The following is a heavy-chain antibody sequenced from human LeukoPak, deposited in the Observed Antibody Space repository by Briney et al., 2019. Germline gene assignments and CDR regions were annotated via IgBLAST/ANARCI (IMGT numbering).Heavy chain of an antibody. CDR2: IKSKTDGGTI. J-gene: IGHJ4*02. CDR3: SSLAMIRGVMSFDY. D-gene: IGHD3-10*01. V-gene: IGHV3-15*01. CDR1: GFTFSDAW. Sequence: GGSLRLSCAASGFTFSDAWMSWVRQAPGKGLEWVGRIKSKTDGGTIDYAAPVKGRFTISRDDSKNTLYLQMNGLKSEDTAVYYCSSLAMIRGVMSFDYWGQGTLVTVSS.